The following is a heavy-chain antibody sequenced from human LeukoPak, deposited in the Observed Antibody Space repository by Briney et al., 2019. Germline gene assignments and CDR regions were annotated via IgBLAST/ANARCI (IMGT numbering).Heavy chain of an antibody. J-gene: IGHJ4*02. Sequence: GGSLRLSCAASGYTFSSYGMHWVRQAPGKGLEWVAVISYDGSNKYYADSVKGRFTISRDNSRNTLYLQMNSLRAEDTAVYYCAKVTGTTWGVFDYWGQGTLVTVSS. D-gene: IGHD1-20*01. CDR2: ISYDGSNK. CDR3: AKVTGTTWGVFDY. V-gene: IGHV3-30*18. CDR1: GYTFSSYG.